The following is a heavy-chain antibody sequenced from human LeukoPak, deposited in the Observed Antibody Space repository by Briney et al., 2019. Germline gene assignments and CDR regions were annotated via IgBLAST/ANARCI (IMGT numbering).Heavy chain of an antibody. CDR2: ISTYNGNT. Sequence: ASVKVSCKASGYTFTSYGISWVRQAPGQGLEWMGWISTYNGNTNYAQKLQGRVTMTTDTSTSTAYMELRSLRSDDTAVYYCARGAMAAAVGHPADYWGQGTLVTVSS. V-gene: IGHV1-18*01. D-gene: IGHD6-13*01. J-gene: IGHJ4*02. CDR3: ARGAMAAAVGHPADY. CDR1: GYTFTSYG.